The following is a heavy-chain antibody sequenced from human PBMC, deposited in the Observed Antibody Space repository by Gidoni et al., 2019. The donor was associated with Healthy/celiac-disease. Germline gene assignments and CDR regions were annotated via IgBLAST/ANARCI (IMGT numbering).Heavy chain of an antibody. J-gene: IGHJ5*02. CDR2: INHSGST. CDR1: GVSFRGYS. V-gene: IGHV4-34*01. D-gene: IGHD3-16*02. Sequence: QVQLQQWGQGLLKPSATLSLTCALYGVSFRGYSWSWIRQPPGKGLEWLGEINHSGSTNYNPSLKSRVTISVDTSKNQFALKLSSVTAADTAVYYCARIRPITFGGVIVEARRFDPWGQGTLVTVSS. CDR3: ARIRPITFGGVIVEARRFDP.